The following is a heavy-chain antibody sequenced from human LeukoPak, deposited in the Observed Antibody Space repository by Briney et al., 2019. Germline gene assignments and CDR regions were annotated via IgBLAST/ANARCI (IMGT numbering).Heavy chain of an antibody. V-gene: IGHV3-23*01. CDR1: GFTFSSYA. CDR3: AKGKQWLTDY. J-gene: IGHJ4*02. CDR2: ISGSGGST. Sequence: GSLRLSCEGSGFTFSSYAMSWVRQAPGKGLEWDSAISGSGGSTYYADSVKGRFTISRDNSKNTLYLRMNSLRAEDTAVYYCAKGKQWLTDYWGQGTLVTVSS. D-gene: IGHD6-19*01.